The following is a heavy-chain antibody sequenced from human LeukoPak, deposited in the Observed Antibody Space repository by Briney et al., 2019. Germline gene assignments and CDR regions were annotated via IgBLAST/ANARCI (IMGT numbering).Heavy chain of an antibody. CDR2: ISGSGGST. Sequence: LSLTCTVSGGSISSGDYYWSWIRQAPGKGLEWVSAISGSGGSTYYADSVKGRFTISRDNSKNTLYLQMNSLRAEDTAVYYCAKDPTTARTPDYWGQGTLVTVSS. CDR1: GGSISSGDYY. J-gene: IGHJ4*02. CDR3: AKDPTTARTPDY. V-gene: IGHV3-23*01. D-gene: IGHD4-11*01.